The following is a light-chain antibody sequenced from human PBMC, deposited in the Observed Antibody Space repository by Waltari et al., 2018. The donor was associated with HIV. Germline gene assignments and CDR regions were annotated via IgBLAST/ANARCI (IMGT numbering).Light chain of an antibody. Sequence: SSELTQDPAVSVALGQTVRITCQGDSLRSYYANWYQQKPGQAPVLVIYGKNNRPSGIPDQCSGSSSGNTASLTITGAQAEDEADYYCNSRDSSGDVVFGGGTKLTVL. V-gene: IGLV3-19*01. CDR2: GKN. CDR1: SLRSYY. J-gene: IGLJ2*01. CDR3: NSRDSSGDVV.